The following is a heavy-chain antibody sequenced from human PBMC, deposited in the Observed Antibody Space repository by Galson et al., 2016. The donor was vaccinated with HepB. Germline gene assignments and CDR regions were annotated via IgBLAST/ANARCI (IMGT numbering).Heavy chain of an antibody. Sequence: SETLSLTCTVSGGSISGYYWSWIRQPPGKGLEWIAYIYSSVSTNYNPSLKSRVTISIDASKNLFSLKLNSVTAADTAVYFCARVVSAGYSILGYYFDSWGQGTLVTVSS. CDR3: ARVVSAGYSILGYYFDS. D-gene: IGHD3-9*01. V-gene: IGHV4-4*08. J-gene: IGHJ4*02. CDR1: GGSISGYY. CDR2: IYSSVST.